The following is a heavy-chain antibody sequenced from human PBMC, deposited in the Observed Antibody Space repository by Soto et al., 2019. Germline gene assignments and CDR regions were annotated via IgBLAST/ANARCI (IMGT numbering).Heavy chain of an antibody. V-gene: IGHV1-18*01. J-gene: IGHJ4*02. Sequence: QVHLVQSGAEVKKPGASVKVSCKGSGYGFTTYGITWVRQAPGQGLEWMAWISAHNGNTNYAQKLQGRVTVTRDTSTSTAHTELSCLRSEDSAVYYLARGRYGDYWGQGALVTVSS. CDR2: ISAHNGNT. CDR1: GYGFTTYG. D-gene: IGHD1-1*01. CDR3: ARGRYGDY.